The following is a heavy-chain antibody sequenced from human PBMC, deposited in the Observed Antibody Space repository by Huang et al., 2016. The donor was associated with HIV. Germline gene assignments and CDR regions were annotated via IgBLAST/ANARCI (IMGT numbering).Heavy chain of an antibody. Sequence: QVQLVQSGAEVKKPGASVKVSCKASGYTFTGYYMHGGRQAPGQGLEWMGWINPKGGGTNYAQKFQGRGTMTRDTSSSTAYMELSRLRSDDTAVYYCAREVVSATGYYYYGMDVWGQGTTVTVSS. V-gene: IGHV1-2*02. D-gene: IGHD2-15*01. CDR3: AREVVSATGYYYYGMDV. CDR1: GYTFTGYY. J-gene: IGHJ6*02. CDR2: INPKGGGT.